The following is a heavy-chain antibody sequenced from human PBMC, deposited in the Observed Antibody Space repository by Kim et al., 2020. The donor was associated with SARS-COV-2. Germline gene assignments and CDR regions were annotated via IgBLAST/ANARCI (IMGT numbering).Heavy chain of an antibody. CDR3: ARRSYIGSPYDY. V-gene: IGHV4-59*12. D-gene: IGHD1-26*01. J-gene: IGHJ4*02. CDR2: T. Sequence: TDSKPSHKSRLTKSVDTTKNQFSLKLRSVTAADTAVYYCARRSYIGSPYDYWGQGTLVTVSA.